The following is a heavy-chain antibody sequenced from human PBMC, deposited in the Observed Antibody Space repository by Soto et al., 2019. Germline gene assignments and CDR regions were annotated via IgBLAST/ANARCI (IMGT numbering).Heavy chain of an antibody. D-gene: IGHD2-8*01. CDR2: IYYSGST. J-gene: IGHJ5*02. V-gene: IGHV4-31*03. Sequence: QVQLQESGPGLVKPSQTLSLTCTVSGGSISSGGYYWSWIRQHPGKGLEWIGYIYYSGSTYYNPPLKSRVTISVDTSKNQFSLKLSSVTAADTAVYYCARSMVYAGTNWFDPWGQGTLVTVSS. CDR3: ARSMVYAGTNWFDP. CDR1: GGSISSGGYY.